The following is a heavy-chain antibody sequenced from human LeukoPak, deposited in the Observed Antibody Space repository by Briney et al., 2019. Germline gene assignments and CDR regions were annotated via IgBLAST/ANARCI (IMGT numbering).Heavy chain of an antibody. D-gene: IGHD2-15*01. CDR1: GFTFSSYS. Sequence: GGSLRLSCAASGFTFSSYSMNWVRQAPGKGLEWVANIKQDGSEKYYVDSVKGRFTISRDNAKNSLYLQMNSLRAEDTAVYYCARAPPPCSGGSCYSGRYYYYYYYMDVWGKGTTVTVSS. CDR2: IKQDGSEK. CDR3: ARAPPPCSGGSCYSGRYYYYYYYMDV. V-gene: IGHV3-7*01. J-gene: IGHJ6*03.